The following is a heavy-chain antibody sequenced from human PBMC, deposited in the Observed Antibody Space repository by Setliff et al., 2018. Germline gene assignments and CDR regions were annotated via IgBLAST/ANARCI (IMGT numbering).Heavy chain of an antibody. J-gene: IGHJ3*02. Sequence: SETLSLTCTVSGDSISSTSYQWGWVRQPPGKGLEWIGSIYYTGTAYYNPSLKSRVTISVDTSKNQFSLQVTSLAATDTAVYYCARGDYYDSSAYSPDTFDIWGQGTMVTVSS. CDR3: ARGDYYDSSAYSPDTFDI. CDR2: IYYTGTA. V-gene: IGHV4-39*01. CDR1: GDSISSTSYQ. D-gene: IGHD3-22*01.